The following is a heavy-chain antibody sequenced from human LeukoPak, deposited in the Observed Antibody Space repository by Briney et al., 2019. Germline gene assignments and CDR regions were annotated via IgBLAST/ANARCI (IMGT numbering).Heavy chain of an antibody. CDR1: GGTFSSYA. J-gene: IGHJ5*02. Sequence: SVNVSCKASGGTFSSYAISWVRQAPGQGLEWMGGIIPIFGTANYAQKFQGRVTITTDESTSTAYMELSSLRSEDTAVYYCARDGGTYDSSGYYSHNWFDPWGQGTLVTVSS. D-gene: IGHD3-22*01. CDR2: IIPIFGTA. V-gene: IGHV1-69*05. CDR3: ARDGGTYDSSGYYSHNWFDP.